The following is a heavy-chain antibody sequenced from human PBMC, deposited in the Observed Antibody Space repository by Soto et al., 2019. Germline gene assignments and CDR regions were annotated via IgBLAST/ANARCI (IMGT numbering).Heavy chain of an antibody. V-gene: IGHV3-11*01. CDR2: ISSSGSTI. CDR1: GFTFSDYY. CDR3: AREPEVGAAAGHYCYMDV. D-gene: IGHD6-13*01. Sequence: VQLVESGGGLVKPGGSLRLSCAASGFTFSDYYMSWIRQAPGKGLEWVSDISSSGSTIYDAASVKGRFTISRDNAKNSLYLQMNSLRAEDTAVYYCAREPEVGAAAGHYCYMDVWGKGTTVTVSS. J-gene: IGHJ6*03.